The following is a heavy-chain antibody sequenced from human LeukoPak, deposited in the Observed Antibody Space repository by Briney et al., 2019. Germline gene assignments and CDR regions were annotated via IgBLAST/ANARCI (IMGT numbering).Heavy chain of an antibody. J-gene: IGHJ4*02. D-gene: IGHD6-13*01. CDR2: FDPEDGET. CDR3: ATRTGGKGIAAAGYDY. Sequence: ASVKVSCKVSGYTLTELSMHWVRQAPGKGLEWMGGFDPEDGETIYAQKFRGRVTMTEDTSTDTAYMELSSLRSEDTAVYYCATRTGGKGIAAAGYDYWGQGTLVTVSS. CDR1: GYTLTELS. V-gene: IGHV1-24*01.